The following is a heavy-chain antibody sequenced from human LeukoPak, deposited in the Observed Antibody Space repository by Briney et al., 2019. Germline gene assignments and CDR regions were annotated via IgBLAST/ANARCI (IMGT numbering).Heavy chain of an antibody. D-gene: IGHD6-13*01. Sequence: SETLSLTCAAYGGSFSGYYWSWLRQPPGKGLEWIGEIKHSGSTNYNPSLKSRVTISVDTSKKQFSLKLSSVTAADTAVYYCARGVGAAAGLPPFDYWGQGTLVTVSS. J-gene: IGHJ4*02. CDR2: IKHSGST. CDR1: GGSFSGYY. V-gene: IGHV4-34*01. CDR3: ARGVGAAAGLPPFDY.